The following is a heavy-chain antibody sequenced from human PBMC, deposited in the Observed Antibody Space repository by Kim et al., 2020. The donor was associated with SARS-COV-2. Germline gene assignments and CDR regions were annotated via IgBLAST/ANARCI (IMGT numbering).Heavy chain of an antibody. CDR1: GFTFSSDG. J-gene: IGHJ4*01. V-gene: IGHV3-33*05. Sequence: GGSLRLSCEASGFTFSSDGMHWVRQAPGKGLEWVAVISHDGGNKYYADSVKGRFTISRDNSKNTLYLQMNSLRDEDTAVYYCARGTFGSGSSYFDSWGQEPGSPSPQ. D-gene: IGHD3-10*01. CDR2: ISHDGGNK. CDR3: ARGTFGSGSSYFDS.